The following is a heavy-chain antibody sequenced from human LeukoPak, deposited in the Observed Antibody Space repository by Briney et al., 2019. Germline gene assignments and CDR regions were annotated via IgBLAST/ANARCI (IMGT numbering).Heavy chain of an antibody. J-gene: IGHJ6*02. D-gene: IGHD2-15*01. V-gene: IGHV4-4*07. CDR3: ARDGYCSGGSCHGRDGMDV. CDR2: IYTSGST. Sequence: SETLSLTCTVSGGSISSYYWSWIRQPAGKGLEWIGRIYTSGSTNYNPSLKSRVTMSVDTSKNQCSLKLSSVTAADTAVYYCARDGYCSGGSCHGRDGMDVWGQGTTVTVSS. CDR1: GGSISSYY.